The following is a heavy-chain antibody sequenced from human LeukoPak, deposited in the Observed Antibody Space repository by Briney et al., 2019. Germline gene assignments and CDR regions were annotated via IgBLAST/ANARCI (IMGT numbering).Heavy chain of an antibody. V-gene: IGHV3-23*01. CDR2: ISGSGGST. J-gene: IGHJ4*02. Sequence: GGSLRLSCAASRFTFNNYAMNWVRQAPGKGLEWVSAISGSGGSTYYADSVKGRFTISRDNSKNTLYLQMNSLRAEDTAVYYCAKPARTDYADYWGQGTLVTVSS. D-gene: IGHD1-14*01. CDR3: AKPARTDYADY. CDR1: RFTFNNYA.